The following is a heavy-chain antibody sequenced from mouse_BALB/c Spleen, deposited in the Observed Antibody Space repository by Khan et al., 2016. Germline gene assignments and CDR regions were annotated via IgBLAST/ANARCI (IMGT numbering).Heavy chain of an antibody. V-gene: IGHV1-9*01. CDR3: ARRRAYGSSPGWFGY. CDR2: IVPGGGTT. D-gene: IGHD1-1*01. CDR1: GYTFRSYW. Sequence: QVQLQQSGAELMKPGASVKISCKATGYTFRSYWIEWVKQRPGHGLEWIGEIVPGGGTTNYNEKFQGKAIITADSSSNTAYMQFSSLTSEDSAVYGCARRRAYGSSPGWFGYWGQGTLVTVSA. J-gene: IGHJ3*01.